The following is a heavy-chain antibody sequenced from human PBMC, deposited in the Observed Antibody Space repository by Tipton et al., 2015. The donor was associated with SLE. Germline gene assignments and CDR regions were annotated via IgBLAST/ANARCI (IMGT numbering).Heavy chain of an antibody. CDR1: RFTFSAYS. Sequence: SLRLSCTASRFTFSAYSMHWVRQAPGKGLEWLAIISYDGVNRYHADSVKGRFIISRDNSKNTLYLQMNNLRPEDTAVYYCTRVDSSGYGNYRFDSWGQGTLVTVSS. V-gene: IGHV3-30*04. D-gene: IGHD6-19*01. CDR3: TRVDSSGYGNYRFDS. J-gene: IGHJ5*01. CDR2: ISYDGVNR.